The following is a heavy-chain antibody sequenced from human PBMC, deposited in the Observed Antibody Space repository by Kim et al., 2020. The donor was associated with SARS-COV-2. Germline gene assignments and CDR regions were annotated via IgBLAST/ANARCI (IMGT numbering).Heavy chain of an antibody. Sequence: SETLSLTCTVSGGSINNNNYFWGWIRQTRGKGLEWIGTIYYNGNTYYNPSLKSRATISVDTSNNQFFLRLSSVTAAATAVDYCGRAFIRGLGDYWVQGTL. CDR1: GGSINNNNYF. CDR3: GRAFIRGLGDY. CDR2: IYYNGNT. D-gene: IGHD3-10*01. V-gene: IGHV4-39*01. J-gene: IGHJ4*02.